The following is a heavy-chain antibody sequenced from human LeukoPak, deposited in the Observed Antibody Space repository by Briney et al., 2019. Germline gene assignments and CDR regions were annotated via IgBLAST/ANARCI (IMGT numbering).Heavy chain of an antibody. CDR1: GFTFSSYA. Sequence: PRGSLRLSCAASGFTFSSYAMSWVRQAPGKGLEWVSAITDSGIGTHYADSVMGRFTISRDNSKNTLYLQMNSLRAEDTAVYYCAKDYGGYLFDYWSQGTLVTVSS. CDR2: ITDSGIGT. D-gene: IGHD4-23*01. V-gene: IGHV3-23*01. CDR3: AKDYGGYLFDY. J-gene: IGHJ4*02.